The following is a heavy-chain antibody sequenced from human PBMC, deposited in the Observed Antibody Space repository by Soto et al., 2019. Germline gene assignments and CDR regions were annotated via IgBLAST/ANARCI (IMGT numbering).Heavy chain of an antibody. Sequence: SETLSLTCTVSGGSISSSTYYWGWIRQPPGKGLEWIGSIFYGGSAYYNPSLRSRVAMSVDTSKNQFSLKLTSVTAADTAVYYCARQYSGSYLFDSWGQGGLVTVSS. J-gene: IGHJ4*02. D-gene: IGHD1-26*01. V-gene: IGHV4-39*01. CDR2: IFYGGSA. CDR1: GGSISSSTYY. CDR3: ARQYSGSYLFDS.